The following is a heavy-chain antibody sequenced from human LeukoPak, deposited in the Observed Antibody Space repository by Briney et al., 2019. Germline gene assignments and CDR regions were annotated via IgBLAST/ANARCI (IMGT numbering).Heavy chain of an antibody. CDR1: GGSISSYY. J-gene: IGHJ5*02. Sequence: SETLSLTCTVSGGSISSYYWTWIRQPPGMGLEWMGNIYYSGSNNYNPSLKSRASMSVDTSNIQFSLKLSSVTAADTAVYYCARGGTYNGILSFDPWGQGTLVTVSS. CDR2: IYYSGSN. D-gene: IGHD1-14*01. V-gene: IGHV4-59*01. CDR3: ARGGTYNGILSFDP.